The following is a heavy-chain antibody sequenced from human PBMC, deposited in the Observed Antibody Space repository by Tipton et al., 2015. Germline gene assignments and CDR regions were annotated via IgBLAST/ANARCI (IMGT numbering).Heavy chain of an antibody. CDR1: GGSFSGDY. D-gene: IGHD4-11*01. CDR2: INHSGST. V-gene: IGHV4-34*01. J-gene: IGHJ5*02. Sequence: TLSLTCAVFGGSFSGDYWSWIRQPPGKGLEWIGEINHSGSTNYNPSLKSRVTISRDTSKNQFSLKLTSVTAADTAVYYCARGRSTVNSAAEGCWLGPWGQGTLVSVSS. CDR3: ARGRSTVNSAAEGCWLGP.